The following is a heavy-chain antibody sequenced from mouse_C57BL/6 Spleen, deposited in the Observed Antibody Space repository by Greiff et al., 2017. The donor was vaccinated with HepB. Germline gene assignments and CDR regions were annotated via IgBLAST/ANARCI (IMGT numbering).Heavy chain of an antibody. V-gene: IGHV5-6*01. Sequence: EVQGVESGGDLVKPGGSLKLSCAASGFTFSSYGMSWVRQTPDKRLEWVATISSGGSYTYYPDSVKGRFTISRDNAKNTLYLQMSSLKSEDTAMYYCARHGGDNDFDYWGQGTTLTVSS. CDR3: ARHGGDNDFDY. CDR2: ISSGGSYT. D-gene: IGHD3-3*01. J-gene: IGHJ2*01. CDR1: GFTFSSYG.